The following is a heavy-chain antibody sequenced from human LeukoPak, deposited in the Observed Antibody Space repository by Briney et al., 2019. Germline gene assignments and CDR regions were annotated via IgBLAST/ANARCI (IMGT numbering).Heavy chain of an antibody. CDR3: AKNADRGAYCRGGSCYPYYYYYMDV. CDR1: GFTFSSYG. CDR2: ISRTGGSP. D-gene: IGHD2-15*01. J-gene: IGHJ6*03. Sequence: PGGSLRLSCAASGFTFSSYGMSWGRHVPGKGLGWVSSISRTGGSPYYADSVKGRLTVSRDNSKSTLYLQMNSLTVEDTAIYYCAKNADRGAYCRGGSCYPYYYYYMDVWGTGTTVTISS. V-gene: IGHV3-23*01.